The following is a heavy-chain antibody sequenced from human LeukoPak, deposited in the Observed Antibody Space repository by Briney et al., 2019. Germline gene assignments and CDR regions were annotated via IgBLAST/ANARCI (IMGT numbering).Heavy chain of an antibody. D-gene: IGHD6-25*01. CDR3: ATVPAAGVFDI. Sequence: GGSLRLSCAASGFTFTAYAMSWLRQTPEKGLEWVANIHDDGIVTHYVDSVKGRFTISRDNAKNSLYLQMNSLRAEDTAVYYCATVPAAGVFDIWGQGTMVTVSS. CDR2: IHDDGIVT. J-gene: IGHJ3*02. V-gene: IGHV3-7*01. CDR1: GFTFTAYA.